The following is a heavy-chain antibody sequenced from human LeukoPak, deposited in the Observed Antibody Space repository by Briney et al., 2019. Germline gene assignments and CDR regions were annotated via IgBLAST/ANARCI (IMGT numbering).Heavy chain of an antibody. CDR3: SHSGKYDFWSGTF. Sequence: PGRSLRLSCTASGHTSDDYNVTWARQAPGKGLEWGGYITRKSYGGTTEYAASVQDRFTISRDDSKSIAHLEMSSLKTEDTGVYYCSHSGKYDFWSGTFWGQGTLVIVSS. CDR2: ITRKSYGGTT. CDR1: GHTSDDYN. D-gene: IGHD3-3*01. V-gene: IGHV3-49*04. J-gene: IGHJ4*02.